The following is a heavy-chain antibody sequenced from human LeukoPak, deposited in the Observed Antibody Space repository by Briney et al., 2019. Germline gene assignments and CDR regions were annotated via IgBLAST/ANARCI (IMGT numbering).Heavy chain of an antibody. D-gene: IGHD3-9*01. CDR2: ISSSSSYI. CDR3: ARDGQYYDILTGYVDYYYMDV. J-gene: IGHJ6*03. Sequence: GGSLRLSCAASGFTFSGYEMNWVRQAPGKGLEWVSSISSSSSYIYYADSVKGRFTISRDNAKNSLYLQMNSLRAEDTAVYYCARDGQYYDILTGYVDYYYMDVWGKGTTVTVSS. V-gene: IGHV3-21*01. CDR1: GFTFSGYE.